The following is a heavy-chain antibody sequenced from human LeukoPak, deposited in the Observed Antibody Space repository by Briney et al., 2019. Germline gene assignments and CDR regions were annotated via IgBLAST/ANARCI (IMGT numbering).Heavy chain of an antibody. Sequence: ASVKVSCKASGGTFSSYAISWVRQAPGQGLEWVGGIIPIFGTANHAQKFQGRVTITTDESTSTAYMELSSLRSEDTAVYYCARASGYPPIRQHWGQGTLVTVSS. CDR3: ARASGYPPIRQH. V-gene: IGHV1-69*05. CDR1: GGTFSSYA. D-gene: IGHD5-18*01. CDR2: IIPIFGTA. J-gene: IGHJ1*01.